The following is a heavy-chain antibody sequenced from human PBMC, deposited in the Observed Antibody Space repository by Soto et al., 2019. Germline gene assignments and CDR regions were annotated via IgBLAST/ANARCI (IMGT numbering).Heavy chain of an antibody. CDR1: DGSISSSNYY. D-gene: IGHD3-22*01. CDR3: ASRSRSENCNTMSPYLTH. V-gene: IGHV4-39*01. CDR2: VFYGGNT. J-gene: IGHJ4*02. Sequence: SETLSLTCTVSDGSISSSNYYWDWLRQPPGKGLEWIGSVFYGGNTYYNPSLKSRISMSVDTSKNQFSLQLSSVTAADTAVYNCASRSRSENCNTMSPYLTHWGQGTQVTVSS.